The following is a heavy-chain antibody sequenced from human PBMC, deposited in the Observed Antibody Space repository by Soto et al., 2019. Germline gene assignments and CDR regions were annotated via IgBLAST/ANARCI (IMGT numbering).Heavy chain of an antibody. CDR1: GGSFSGYY. CDR2: INHSGST. D-gene: IGHD4-4*01. Sequence: SETLSLTCAVYGGSFSGYYWSWIRQPPGKGLEWIGEINHSGSTNYNPSLKSRVTISVDTSKNQFSLKLSSVTAADTAVYYCARGSLTTRSWNYWGQGTLVTVSS. V-gene: IGHV4-34*01. CDR3: ARGSLTTRSWNY. J-gene: IGHJ4*02.